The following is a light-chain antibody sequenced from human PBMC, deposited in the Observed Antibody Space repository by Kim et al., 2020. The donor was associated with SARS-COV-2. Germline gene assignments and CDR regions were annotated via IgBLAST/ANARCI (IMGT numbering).Light chain of an antibody. J-gene: IGLJ3*02. Sequence: QDDGRTNTLAKWYQKKPGQAPLLVFDGKTNRPSGIPDLFSGSYSENKASLTIPATRAENEADYYFSPRESSANHCMFGGGTQLTFL. CDR3: SPRESSANHCM. CDR2: GKT. V-gene: IGLV3-19*01. CDR1: GRTNTL.